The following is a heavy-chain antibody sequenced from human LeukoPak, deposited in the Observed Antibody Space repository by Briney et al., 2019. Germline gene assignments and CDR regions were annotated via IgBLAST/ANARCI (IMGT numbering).Heavy chain of an antibody. CDR2: INEDGSTI. V-gene: IGHV3-7*05. J-gene: IGHJ4*02. CDR3: ARWSYVSGTWFLDS. Sequence: GSLRLSWEASGFTFNCYWMSWVRQAPGKGVEWVADINEDGSTIYYVNSVKGRFTISRDNAKNSLSLQLNTLRAEDRAVYYCARWSYVSGTWFLDSWGQGALVTVSS. D-gene: IGHD3-10*01. CDR1: GFTFNCYW.